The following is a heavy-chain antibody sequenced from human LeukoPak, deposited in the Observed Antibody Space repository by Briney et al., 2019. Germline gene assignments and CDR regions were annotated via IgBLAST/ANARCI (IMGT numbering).Heavy chain of an antibody. CDR1: GGTFNSYA. CDR3: ARGPRYSGYDRPYYFDY. J-gene: IGHJ4*02. Sequence: SVKVSCKASGGTFNSYAISWVRQAPGQGLEWMGGIFPISGTANYAQKFQGRVTITADESTSTAYMEMSTLRSEDTAVYYCARGPRYSGYDRPYYFDYWGQGTLVTVSS. D-gene: IGHD5-12*01. V-gene: IGHV1-69*01. CDR2: IFPISGTA.